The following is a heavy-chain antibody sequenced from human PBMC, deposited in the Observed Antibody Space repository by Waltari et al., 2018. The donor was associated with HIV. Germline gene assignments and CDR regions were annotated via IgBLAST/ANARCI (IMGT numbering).Heavy chain of an antibody. D-gene: IGHD4-17*01. J-gene: IGHJ4*02. CDR3: ANTHDYGDYRPFDY. Sequence: EVQLLESGGGLVLPGGSVRHSCVASGFTFNNYAMTWVRQAPGKGLEWVSTIGGSDGTTYYADSVKGRFTISRDNFKNTLYLQMNSLRAEDTAIYFCANTHDYGDYRPFDYWGPGALVTVSS. CDR1: GFTFNNYA. V-gene: IGHV3-23*01. CDR2: IGGSDGTT.